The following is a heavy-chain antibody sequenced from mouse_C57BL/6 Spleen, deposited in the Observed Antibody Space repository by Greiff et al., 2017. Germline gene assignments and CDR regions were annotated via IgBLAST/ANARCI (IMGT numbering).Heavy chain of an antibody. V-gene: IGHV5-9-1*02. CDR2: ISSGGDYI. J-gene: IGHJ3*01. CDR3: TRDDYDGAWFAY. Sequence: DVHLVESGEGLVKPGGSLKLSCAASGFTFSSYAMSWVRQTPEKRLEWVAYISSGGDYIYYADTVKGRFTISSDNARNTLYLQMSSLKSEDTAMYYCTRDDYDGAWFAYWGQGTLVTVSA. CDR1: GFTFSSYA. D-gene: IGHD2-4*01.